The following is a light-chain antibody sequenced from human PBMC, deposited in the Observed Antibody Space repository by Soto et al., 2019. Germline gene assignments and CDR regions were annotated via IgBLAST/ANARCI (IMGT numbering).Light chain of an antibody. J-gene: IGLJ2*01. CDR3: AAWDDSLNGVV. CDR2: NNN. V-gene: IGLV1-44*01. Sequence: HSVLTQPPSASGTPGQRVTISCSGSSSNIGSDSVNWYQQLPETAPKLLIYNNNQRPSGVPDRFSGSKSGTSASLAISGLQSEDEADYYCAAWDDSLNGVVFGGGTKLTVL. CDR1: SSNIGSDS.